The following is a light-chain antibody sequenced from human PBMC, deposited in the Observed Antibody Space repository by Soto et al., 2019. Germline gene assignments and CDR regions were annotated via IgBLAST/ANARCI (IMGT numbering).Light chain of an antibody. CDR2: WAS. V-gene: IGKV4-1*01. CDR1: QNVLYSSDNNNY. Sequence: DIVMTQSPDSLAVSLGERATINCKSSQNVLYSSDNNNYLAWYQQKPGQPPKLLIYWASTRESGVPDRFSGSGSGTDFTLTISSLQAEDVAVYYCQQYYSSPPYTFGQGTKLEIK. J-gene: IGKJ2*01. CDR3: QQYYSSPPYT.